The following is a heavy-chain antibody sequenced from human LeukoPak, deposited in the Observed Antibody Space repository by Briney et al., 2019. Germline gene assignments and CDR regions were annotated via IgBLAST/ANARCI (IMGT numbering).Heavy chain of an antibody. CDR1: RFTFSSFS. CDR2: ISPNGVIT. J-gene: IGHJ4*02. V-gene: IGHV3-23*01. Sequence: GVSLRLPCAASRFTFSSFSMHWVRQAQGKGLESVSGISPNGVITSYADSVKGRFTSSSYNSKGILYLQMNSLRPEDAAVYYCAKAVVPVISQHYFDYWGQGTLVTVSS. CDR3: AKAVVPVISQHYFDY. D-gene: IGHD3-22*01.